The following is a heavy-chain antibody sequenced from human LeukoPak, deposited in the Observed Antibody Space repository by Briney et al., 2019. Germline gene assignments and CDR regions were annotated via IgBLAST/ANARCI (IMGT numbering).Heavy chain of an antibody. Sequence: PSETLSLTCTVSGGSISIGGYYCSWIRQPPGKGLEWIGYIYYSGSTYYNPSLKSRVTISVDTSKNQFSLKLSSVTAADTAVYYCARSIHDSSGYLDYWGQGTLVTVSS. D-gene: IGHD3-22*01. V-gene: IGHV4-30-4*02. CDR3: ARSIHDSSGYLDY. CDR2: IYYSGST. CDR1: GGSISIGGYY. J-gene: IGHJ4*02.